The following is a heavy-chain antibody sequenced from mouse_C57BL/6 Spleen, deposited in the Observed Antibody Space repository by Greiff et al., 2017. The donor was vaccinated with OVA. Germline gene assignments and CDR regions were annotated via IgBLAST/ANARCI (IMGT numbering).Heavy chain of an antibody. Sequence: QVQLQQPGAELVRPGSSVKLSCKASGYTFTSYWMDWVKQRPGQGLEWIGNIYPSDSETHYNQKFKDKATLTVDKSSSTAYMQLSSLTSEDSAVYYCASQGTPGYFDYWGQGTTLTVSS. CDR2: IYPSDSET. J-gene: IGHJ2*01. D-gene: IGHD3-3*01. V-gene: IGHV1-61*01. CDR1: GYTFTSYW. CDR3: ASQGTPGYFDY.